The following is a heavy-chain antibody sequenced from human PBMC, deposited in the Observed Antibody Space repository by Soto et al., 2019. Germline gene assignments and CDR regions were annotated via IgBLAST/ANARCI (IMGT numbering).Heavy chain of an antibody. V-gene: IGHV1-69*13. CDR2: IIPTFGRT. CDR3: ARDPLSSFAMDV. D-gene: IGHD3-10*02. Sequence: LVKVSCKASGDTFSSYAISWVRQAPGKGLEWMGKIIPTFGRTNYAQKFQGRLTISADDSTSTAYMELSSLLSEDTAVYYCARDPLSSFAMDVWGQGTTVTVSS. J-gene: IGHJ6*02. CDR1: GDTFSSYA.